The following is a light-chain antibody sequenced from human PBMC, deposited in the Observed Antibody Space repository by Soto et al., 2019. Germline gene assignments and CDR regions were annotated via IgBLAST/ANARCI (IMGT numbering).Light chain of an antibody. CDR2: DVS. CDR3: SLYTSRTTPYV. J-gene: IGLJ1*01. CDR1: SSDVGGYNY. Sequence: QSVLTQPASVSGSPGQSITISCTGTSSDVGGYNYVSWYQQHPGKAPKLMIYDVSNRPSGVSNRFSGSKSGNTASLTISGLQAEDEADYYCSLYTSRTTPYVFATGTKVTVL. V-gene: IGLV2-14*01.